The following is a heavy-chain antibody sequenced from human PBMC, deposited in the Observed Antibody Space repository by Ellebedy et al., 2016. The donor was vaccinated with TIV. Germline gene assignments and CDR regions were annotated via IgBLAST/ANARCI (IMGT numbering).Heavy chain of an antibody. V-gene: IGHV4-39*07. CDR2: AYYSGAT. CDR1: GGSIRRSSYY. D-gene: IGHD6-19*01. Sequence: MPSETLSLTCTVSGGSIRRSSYYWSWIRQPPGKGLEWIGSAYYSGATYYNPSLKSRVTVSVDSSKKLFSLNLSSVTAADTAVYYGGVGGGIAVADSWGQGTLVTVSS. J-gene: IGHJ4*02. CDR3: GVGGGIAVADS.